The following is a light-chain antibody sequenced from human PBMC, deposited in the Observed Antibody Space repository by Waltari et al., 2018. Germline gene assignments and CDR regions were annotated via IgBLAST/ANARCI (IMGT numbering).Light chain of an antibody. Sequence: QSVLTPPPSAYGTSGERVITSCTGGRSETGSNVVTCYQQFPGTAPNLLIYSSSQRPSGVPHRFSGSKSGTSASLAISGLQSEDEADFYCASWDDSLNGWVFGGGTKLTVL. V-gene: IGLV1-44*01. CDR2: SSS. CDR3: ASWDDSLNGWV. J-gene: IGLJ3*02. CDR1: RSETGSNV.